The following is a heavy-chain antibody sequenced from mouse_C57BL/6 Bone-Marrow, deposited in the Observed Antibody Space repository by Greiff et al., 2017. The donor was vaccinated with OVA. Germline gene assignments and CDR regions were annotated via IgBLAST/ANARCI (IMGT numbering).Heavy chain of an antibody. J-gene: IGHJ1*03. D-gene: IGHD2-2*01. V-gene: IGHV1-81*01. Sequence: VQLQESGAELARPGASVKLSCKASGYTFTSYGISWVKQRTGQGLEWIGEIYPRSGNTYYNEKFKGKATLTADKSSSTAYMELRSLTSEDSAVYFCARGGGYPYFDVWGTGTTVTVSS. CDR2: IYPRSGNT. CDR1: GYTFTSYG. CDR3: ARGGGYPYFDV.